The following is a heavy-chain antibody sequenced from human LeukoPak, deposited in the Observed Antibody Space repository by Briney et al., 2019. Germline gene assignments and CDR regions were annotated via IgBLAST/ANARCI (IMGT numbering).Heavy chain of an antibody. CDR2: IYTSGST. CDR1: GGSIRSYY. V-gene: IGHV4-4*07. D-gene: IGHD2-2*01. Sequence: SETLSLTCTVSGGSIRSYYWSWIRQPAGKGLEWIGRIYTSGSTNYNPSLKSRVTISVDTSKNQFSLKLSPVTAADTAVYYCARGRIVVVPAATLEDYYYYMDVWGKGTTVTISS. J-gene: IGHJ6*03. CDR3: ARGRIVVVPAATLEDYYYYMDV.